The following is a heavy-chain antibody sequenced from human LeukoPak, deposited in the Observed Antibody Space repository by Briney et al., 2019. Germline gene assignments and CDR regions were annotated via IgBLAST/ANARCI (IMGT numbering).Heavy chain of an antibody. CDR3: ATGGSSGWYHFEY. CDR2: INSDGSTT. V-gene: IGHV3-74*03. Sequence: GGSLRLSCAASGFXFTSYWIHWVRQAPGKGLVWVSLINSDGSTTKYADSVKGRFTMSRDNAKNTLYLEMNSLRGEDTAVYYCATGGSSGWYHFEYWGQGTLVTVSS. D-gene: IGHD6-19*01. CDR1: GFXFTSYW. J-gene: IGHJ4*02.